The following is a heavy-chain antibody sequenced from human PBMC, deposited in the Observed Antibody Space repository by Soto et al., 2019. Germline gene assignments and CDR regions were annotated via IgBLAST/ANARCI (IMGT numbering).Heavy chain of an antibody. D-gene: IGHD4-17*01. CDR2: IKSKTDGGTT. V-gene: IGHV3-15*01. CDR3: TTRVYYGDYVVFDY. Sequence: PGGSLRLSCAASGFTFSNAWMSWVRQAPGKGLEWVGRIKSKTDGGTTDYAAPVKGRFTISRDDSKNTLYLQMNSLKTEDTAVYYCTTRVYYGDYVVFDYWGQGTLVTVSS. J-gene: IGHJ4*02. CDR1: GFTFSNAW.